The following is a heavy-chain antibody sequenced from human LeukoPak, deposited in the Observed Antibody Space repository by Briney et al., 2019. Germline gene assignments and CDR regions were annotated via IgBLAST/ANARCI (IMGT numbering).Heavy chain of an antibody. D-gene: IGHD3-10*01. J-gene: IGHJ3*02. Sequence: SGGSLRLSCAASGFTFSTYVMNWFRQAPGKGLEWVSTISVGAEYIFYADSVKGRFTISRDNSKNTLYLQMNSLRAEDTAVYYCAKDFGEAAFDIWGQGTMVTVSS. CDR1: GFTFSTYV. CDR3: AKDFGEAAFDI. CDR2: ISVGAEYI. V-gene: IGHV3-23*01.